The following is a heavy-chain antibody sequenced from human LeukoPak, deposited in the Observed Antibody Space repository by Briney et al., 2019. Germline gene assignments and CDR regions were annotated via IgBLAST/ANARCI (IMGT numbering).Heavy chain of an antibody. V-gene: IGHV4-39*07. CDR1: GGSISSSSRY. J-gene: IGHJ5*02. Sequence: SETLSLTCTVSGGSISSSSRYWGWIRQTPGKGLEWIGSIYHSGSTSYNPSLKSRLTISVDTSKTQFSLKLNFVTAADTAMYYCARMFRSSWYINWFDPWGQGTLVTVSS. CDR2: IYHSGST. D-gene: IGHD6-13*01. CDR3: ARMFRSSWYINWFDP.